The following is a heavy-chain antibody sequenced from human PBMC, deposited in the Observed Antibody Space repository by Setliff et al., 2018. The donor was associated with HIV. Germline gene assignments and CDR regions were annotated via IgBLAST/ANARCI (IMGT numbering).Heavy chain of an antibody. CDR3: AKDRQQLDPREFDS. CDR1: GITLSNYA. Sequence: PGGSLRLSCAASGITLSNYAMSWVRQAPGKGLEWVSGISLSGGSTYYADSVKGRFTIFRDNSKKTLYLQMSSLRVEDTAVYYCAKDRQQLDPREFDSWGQGTLVTVSS. J-gene: IGHJ5*01. CDR2: ISLSGGST. D-gene: IGHD6-13*01. V-gene: IGHV3-23*01.